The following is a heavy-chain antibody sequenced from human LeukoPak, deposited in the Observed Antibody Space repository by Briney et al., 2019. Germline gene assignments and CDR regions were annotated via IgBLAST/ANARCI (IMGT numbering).Heavy chain of an antibody. D-gene: IGHD3-16*01. CDR2: ISSSSSYI. V-gene: IGHV3-21*04. Sequence: GRSLRLSCAASGFTFSSYSMNWVRQAPGKGLEWVSSISSSSSYIDYADSVKGRFTISRDNSKNTLYLQMNSLRAEDTAVYYCANVRGGYYWGQGTLVTVSS. CDR1: GFTFSSYS. J-gene: IGHJ4*02. CDR3: ANVRGGYY.